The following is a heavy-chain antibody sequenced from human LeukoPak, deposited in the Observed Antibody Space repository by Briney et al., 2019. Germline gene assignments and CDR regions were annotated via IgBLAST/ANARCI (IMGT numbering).Heavy chain of an antibody. J-gene: IGHJ4*02. Sequence: SETLSLTCTVSGGSISSGGYYWSWIRLHPGKGLEWIGCISYSGIAYYNPSLKSRVIVSVDTSRNQFSLDLSSVTAADTALYYCARVLYDYYFDFWGQGTLVTVSS. CDR2: ISYSGIA. D-gene: IGHD2/OR15-2a*01. CDR1: GGSISSGGYY. V-gene: IGHV4-31*03. CDR3: ARVLYDYYFDF.